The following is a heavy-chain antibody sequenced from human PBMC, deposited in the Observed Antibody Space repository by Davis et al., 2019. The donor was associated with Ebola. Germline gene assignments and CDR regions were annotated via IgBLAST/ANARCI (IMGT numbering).Heavy chain of an antibody. CDR2: ISGSGDST. CDR1: GYTFSSYA. CDR3: AKDLGTSGVFDI. J-gene: IGHJ3*02. Sequence: GESLKISCAASGYTFSSYAMTWVRQAPGKGLEWVSAISGSGDSTYYADSVKGRFTISRDNSKNTLYLQMNTLRAEDTAVYYCAKDLGTSGVFDIWGQGTVVTVSS. V-gene: IGHV3-23*01. D-gene: IGHD2-8*01.